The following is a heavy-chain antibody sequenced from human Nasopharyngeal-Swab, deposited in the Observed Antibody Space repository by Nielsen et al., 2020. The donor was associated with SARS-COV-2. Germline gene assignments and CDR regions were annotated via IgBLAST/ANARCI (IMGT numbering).Heavy chain of an antibody. J-gene: IGHJ4*02. CDR3: ARPPGYCSGGSCYS. V-gene: IGHV3-33*01. Sequence: GESLKISCAAPGFTFSNYGMHWVRQAPGKGLEWVALIWYDGSNKYYADSVKGRFTISRDNAKNSLYLQMNSLRAEDTAVYYCARPPGYCSGGSCYSWGQGTLVTVSS. CDR2: IWYDGSNK. D-gene: IGHD2-15*01. CDR1: GFTFSNYG.